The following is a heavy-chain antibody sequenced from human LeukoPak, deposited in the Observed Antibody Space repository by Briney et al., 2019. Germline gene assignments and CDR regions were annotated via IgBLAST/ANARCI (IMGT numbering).Heavy chain of an antibody. CDR1: GFTFSSYA. CDR3: ARDTTAGYGDSGEDY. J-gene: IGHJ4*02. D-gene: IGHD4-17*01. CDR2: ISYDGSNK. V-gene: IGHV3-30-3*01. Sequence: GGSLRLSCAASGFTFSSYAMHWVRQAPGKGLEWVAVISYDGSNKYYADSVKGRFTISRDNSKNTLYLQMNSLRAEDTAVYYCARDTTAGYGDSGEDYWGQGTLVTVSS.